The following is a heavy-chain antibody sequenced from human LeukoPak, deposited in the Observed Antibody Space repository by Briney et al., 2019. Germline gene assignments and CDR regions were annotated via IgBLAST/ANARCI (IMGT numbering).Heavy chain of an antibody. V-gene: IGHV1-3*01. CDR2: INAGNGNT. J-gene: IGHJ4*02. CDR1: GYTSTGYY. D-gene: IGHD3-10*01. Sequence: ASVKVPCKASGYTSTGYYMHWVRQAPGQRLEWMGWINAGNGNTKYSQKFQGRVTITRDTSASTAYMELSSLRSEDTAVYYCARDLRGSGEYGYWGQGTLVTVSS. CDR3: ARDLRGSGEYGY.